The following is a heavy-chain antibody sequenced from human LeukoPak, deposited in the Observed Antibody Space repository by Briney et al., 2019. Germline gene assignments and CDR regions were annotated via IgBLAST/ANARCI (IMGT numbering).Heavy chain of an antibody. V-gene: IGHV5-51*01. Sequence: GESLKISCKGSGYRFTSYWIDWVRQMPGKGLEWMGIIYPGDSDTRYSPSFQGQVTISADRSINTAYLQWSSLKASDTAIYYCAGRLAGFDYWGQGTLVTVSS. CDR1: GYRFTSYW. CDR3: AGRLAGFDY. CDR2: IYPGDSDT. J-gene: IGHJ4*02. D-gene: IGHD6-19*01.